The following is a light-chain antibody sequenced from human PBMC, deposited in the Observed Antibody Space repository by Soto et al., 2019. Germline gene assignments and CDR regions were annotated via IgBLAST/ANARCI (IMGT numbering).Light chain of an antibody. V-gene: IGKV3-20*01. CDR2: GAS. Sequence: ETVMTQSPATLSVSPGERATLSCRASQSVNSNLAWYQQKLGQAPRLLIYGASSRATGIPDRFSGSGSGTDFTLTISRLEPEDFAVYYCQQYGSSPITFGQGTRLEIK. CDR1: QSVNSN. J-gene: IGKJ5*01. CDR3: QQYGSSPIT.